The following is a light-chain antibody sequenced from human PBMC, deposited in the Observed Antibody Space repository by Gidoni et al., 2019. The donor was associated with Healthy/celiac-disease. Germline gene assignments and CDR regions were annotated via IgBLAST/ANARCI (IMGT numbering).Light chain of an antibody. CDR2: NTS. Sequence: ETVLTQSPATLSFSPGERATLSRRASQSVSSYLAWYQQKPGQAPRLLIHNTSNRATSIPARFSGSGSGTDFTLTISSLEPEDFAVYYCQQRSNWPPFTFXPXTKVDIK. J-gene: IGKJ3*01. CDR3: QQRSNWPPFT. V-gene: IGKV3-11*01. CDR1: QSVSSY.